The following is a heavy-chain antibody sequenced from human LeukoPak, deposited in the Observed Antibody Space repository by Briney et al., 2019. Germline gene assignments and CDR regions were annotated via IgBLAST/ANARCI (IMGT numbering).Heavy chain of an antibody. CDR3: ARSATRSDSSGYYYFDY. CDR2: INPSGGST. Sequence: GASVKVSRKASGYTFTRYYIHWVRQAPGQGLEWMGVINPSGGSTNYAQKFQGRVTMTRDTSTSTVYMDLNSLTSDDTAVYYCARSATRSDSSGYYYFDYWGLGTLVTVSS. CDR1: GYTFTRYY. V-gene: IGHV1-46*01. D-gene: IGHD3-22*01. J-gene: IGHJ4*02.